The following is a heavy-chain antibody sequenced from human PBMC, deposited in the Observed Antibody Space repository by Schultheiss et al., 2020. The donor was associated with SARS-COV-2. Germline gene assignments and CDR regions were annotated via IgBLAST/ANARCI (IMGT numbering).Heavy chain of an antibody. CDR3: ARDGKVTGTTPWVWFDP. J-gene: IGHJ5*02. CDR1: GGSISSYY. Sequence: SETLSLTCTVSGGSISSYYWSWIRQPPGKGLEWIGEINHSGSTNYNPSLKSRVTISVDTSKNQFSLKLSSVTAADTAVYYCARDGKVTGTTPWVWFDPWGQGTLVTVSS. D-gene: IGHD1-7*01. CDR2: INHSGST. V-gene: IGHV4-59*01.